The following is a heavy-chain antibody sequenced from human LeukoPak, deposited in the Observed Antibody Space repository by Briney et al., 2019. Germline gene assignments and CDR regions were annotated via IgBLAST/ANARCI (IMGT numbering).Heavy chain of an antibody. Sequence: PSETLSLTCTVSGGSISSYYWSWIRQPAGKGLEWIGRIYTSGSTNYNPSLKSRVTMSVDTSKNQFSLKLSSVTAADTAVYYCARVRLYYGSGSTFDYWGQGTLVTVSS. V-gene: IGHV4-4*07. CDR3: ARVRLYYGSGSTFDY. CDR2: IYTSGST. CDR1: GGSISSYY. J-gene: IGHJ4*02. D-gene: IGHD3-10*01.